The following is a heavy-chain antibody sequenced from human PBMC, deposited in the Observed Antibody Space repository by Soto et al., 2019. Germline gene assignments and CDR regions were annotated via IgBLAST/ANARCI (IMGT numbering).Heavy chain of an antibody. J-gene: IGHJ4*02. CDR3: ARGIAAAGTFEFPRFDY. CDR2: IYYSGST. Sequence: KTSETLYLTCTVSGGSISSGGYYWSWIRQHPGKGLEWIGYIYYSGSTYYNPSLKSRVTISVDTSKNQFSLKLSSVTAADTAVYYCARGIAAAGTFEFPRFDYWGQGTLVTVSS. V-gene: IGHV4-31*03. CDR1: GGSISSGGYY. D-gene: IGHD6-13*01.